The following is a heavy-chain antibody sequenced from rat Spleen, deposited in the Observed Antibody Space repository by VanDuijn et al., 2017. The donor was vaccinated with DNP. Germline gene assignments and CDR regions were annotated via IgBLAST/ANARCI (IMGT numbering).Heavy chain of an antibody. CDR3: ARWYNFFDY. Sequence: EVQLQESGPGLLKPSQSLSLTCSVTGYSITSNYWAWIRKFPGNKMEWIGYISYSGSTGYNPSLKSRISITRDTSRNQFFLQLNSVTTEDTATYYCARWYNFFDYWGQGVMVTVSS. V-gene: IGHV3-1*01. J-gene: IGHJ2*01. CDR2: ISYSGST. CDR1: GYSITSNY. D-gene: IGHD1-5*01.